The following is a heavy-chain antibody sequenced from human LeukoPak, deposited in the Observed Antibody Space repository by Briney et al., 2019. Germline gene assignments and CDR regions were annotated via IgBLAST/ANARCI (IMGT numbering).Heavy chain of an antibody. D-gene: IGHD6-19*01. V-gene: IGHV3-23*01. CDR3: AKDVQGAVADDY. J-gene: IGHJ4*02. CDR1: GFTFSSYS. Sequence: GGSLRLSCAASGFTFSSYSMNWVRQAPGKGLEWVSAISGSGGSTYYADSVKGRFTISRDNSKNTLYLQMNSLRAEDTAVYYCAKDVQGAVADDYWGQGTLVTVSS. CDR2: ISGSGGST.